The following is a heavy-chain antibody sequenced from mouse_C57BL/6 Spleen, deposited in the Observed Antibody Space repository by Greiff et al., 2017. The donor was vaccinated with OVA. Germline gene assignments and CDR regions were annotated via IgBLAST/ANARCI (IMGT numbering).Heavy chain of an antibody. Sequence: VMLQQSGPELVKPGASVKISCKASGYAFSSSWMNWVKQRPGKGLEWIGRIYPGDGDTNYNGKFKGKATLTADKSSSTAYMQLSSLTSEDSAVYFCARSDSSGSDYWGQGTTLTVSS. CDR2: IYPGDGDT. V-gene: IGHV1-82*01. CDR1: GYAFSSSW. J-gene: IGHJ2*01. CDR3: ARSDSSGSDY. D-gene: IGHD3-2*02.